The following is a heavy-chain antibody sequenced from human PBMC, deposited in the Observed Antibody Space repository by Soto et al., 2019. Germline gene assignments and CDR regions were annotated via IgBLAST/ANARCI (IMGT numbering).Heavy chain of an antibody. CDR2: VYYSGTT. D-gene: IGHD3-9*01. V-gene: IGHV4-61*01. CDR3: ARTTAVPNTLRSRYFFDF. Sequence: SETLSLTCSVSGGSVNNKTYYWSWIRQPPGKRLEWIGYVYYSGTTNYNPSLKRRVTISIDTAKNQFSLGLSSVTAADTALYYCARTTAVPNTLRSRYFFDFWGQGTLVTVSS. J-gene: IGHJ4*02. CDR1: GGSVNNKTYY.